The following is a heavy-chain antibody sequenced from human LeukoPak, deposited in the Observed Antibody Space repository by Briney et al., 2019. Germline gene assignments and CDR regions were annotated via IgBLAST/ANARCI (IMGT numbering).Heavy chain of an antibody. CDR2: INHSGST. CDR1: GGSFSGNY. D-gene: IGHD6-6*01. CDR3: ARGRRSSSFNYYYGMDV. V-gene: IGHV4-34*01. Sequence: PSETLSLTCAVYGGSFSGNYWSWIRQPPGKGLEWIGEINHSGSTNYNPSLKSRVTISVDTSKNQFSLKLSSVTAADTAVYYRARGRRSSSFNYYYGMDVWGQGTTVTVSS. J-gene: IGHJ6*02.